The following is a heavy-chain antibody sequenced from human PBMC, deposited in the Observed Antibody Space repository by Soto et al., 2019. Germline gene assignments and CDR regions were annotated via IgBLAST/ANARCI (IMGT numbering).Heavy chain of an antibody. D-gene: IGHD3-3*01. CDR3: ARVMPEMVIMVSGWFGP. J-gene: IGHJ5*02. Sequence: SVKVSCKASGGTFSSYAISWVRQAPGQGLEWMGGIIPIFGTANYAQKFQGRVTITADESTSTAYMELSSLRSEDTAVYYCARVMPEMVIMVSGWFGPWGQGTLVTVSS. CDR1: GGTFSSYA. CDR2: IIPIFGTA. V-gene: IGHV1-69*13.